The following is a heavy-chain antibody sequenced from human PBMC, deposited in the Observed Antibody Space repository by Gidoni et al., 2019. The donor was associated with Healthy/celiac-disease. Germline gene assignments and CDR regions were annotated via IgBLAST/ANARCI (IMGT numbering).Heavy chain of an antibody. J-gene: IGHJ6*02. V-gene: IGHV4-34*01. CDR1: GGSFSGYY. CDR3: ARIAAAGTWYYGMDV. CDR2: INHSGST. Sequence: QVQLQQWGAGLLKPSETLSLTCAVYGGSFSGYYWSWIRQPPGKWLEWIGEINHSGSTNYNPSLKSRVTISVDTSKNQFSLKLSSVTAADTAVYYCARIAAAGTWYYGMDVWGQGTTVTVSS. D-gene: IGHD6-13*01.